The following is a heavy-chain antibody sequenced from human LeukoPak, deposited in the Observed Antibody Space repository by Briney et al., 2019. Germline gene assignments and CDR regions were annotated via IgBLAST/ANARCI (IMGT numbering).Heavy chain of an antibody. CDR2: ISSSSDNI. J-gene: IGHJ4*02. V-gene: IGHV3-48*02. CDR3: TKDGPYNDVWYVDY. D-gene: IGHD3-3*01. CDR1: GFTFSSYT. Sequence: TGGSLRLSCAASGFTFSSYTMNWVRQAPGKGLEWVSYISSSSDNIYYADSVKGRFTISRDNAKRPVYLQMNSLRNEDTAVYYCTKDGPYNDVWYVDYWGQGTLVTVSS.